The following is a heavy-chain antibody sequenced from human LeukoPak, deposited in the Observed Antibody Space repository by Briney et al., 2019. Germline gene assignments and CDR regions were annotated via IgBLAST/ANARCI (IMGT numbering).Heavy chain of an antibody. D-gene: IGHD2-2*01. CDR1: GYTFTGYY. CDR3: AREVVPAAIVRRLDP. CDR2: INPNSGGT. Sequence: ASVKVSCKASGYTFTGYYMHWVRRAPGQGLEWMGWINPNSGGTNYAQKFQGRVTMTRDTSISTAYMELSRLRSDDTAVYYCAREVVPAAIVRRLDPWGQGTLVTVSS. J-gene: IGHJ5*02. V-gene: IGHV1-2*02.